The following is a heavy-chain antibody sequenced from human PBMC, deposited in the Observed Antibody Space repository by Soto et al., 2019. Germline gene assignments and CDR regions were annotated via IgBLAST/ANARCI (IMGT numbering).Heavy chain of an antibody. CDR1: GFTFCSYA. J-gene: IGHJ6*03. V-gene: IGHV3-23*01. CDR3: PIPLPYYMDV. CDR2: ISGSGGST. Sequence: GGSLRISCAASGFTFCSYAISWVRPAPGKGLEWVSAISGSGGSTYYAVSVKGRFTISRDNSKNTLYLQMNSLRAEDTAVYYCPIPLPYYMDVWGKGTTVTVSS.